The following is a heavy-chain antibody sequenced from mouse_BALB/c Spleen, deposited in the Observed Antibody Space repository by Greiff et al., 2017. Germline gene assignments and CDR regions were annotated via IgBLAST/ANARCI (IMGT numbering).Heavy chain of an antibody. CDR1: GFNIKDYY. CDR2: IDPENGNT. CDR3: ARSEGARGFAY. V-gene: IGHV14-1*02. Sequence: EVKLKESGAELVRPGALVKLSCKASGFNIKDYYMHWVKQRPEQGLEWIGWIDPENGNTIYDPKFQGKASITADTSSNTAYLQLSSLTSEDTAVYYCARSEGARGFAYWGQGTLVTVSA. J-gene: IGHJ3*01.